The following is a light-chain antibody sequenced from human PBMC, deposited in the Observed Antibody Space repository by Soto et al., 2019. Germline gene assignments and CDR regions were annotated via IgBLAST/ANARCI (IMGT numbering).Light chain of an antibody. CDR2: EVS. CDR1: SSDVGGYNY. Sequence: ALTQPASVSGSPGQSITISCTGTSSDVGGYNYVSWYQQHPGKAPKLMIYEVSNRPSGVSNRFSASKSGNTASLTISGLQAEDEADYYCSSYTSSSIDYVFGTGTKVTVL. CDR3: SSYTSSSIDYV. V-gene: IGLV2-14*01. J-gene: IGLJ1*01.